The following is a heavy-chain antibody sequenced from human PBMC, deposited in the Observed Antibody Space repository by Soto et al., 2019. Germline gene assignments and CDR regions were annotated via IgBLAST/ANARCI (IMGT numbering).Heavy chain of an antibody. D-gene: IGHD6-19*01. J-gene: IGHJ4*02. V-gene: IGHV3-30-3*01. Sequence: GGSLRLSCAASGFTFSSYAMHWVRQAPGKGLEWVAVISYDGSNKYYADSVKGRFTISRDNSKNTLYLQMNSLRAEDTAVYYCARDPELVAVAGNFDYWGQGTLVTVSS. CDR2: ISYDGSNK. CDR1: GFTFSSYA. CDR3: ARDPELVAVAGNFDY.